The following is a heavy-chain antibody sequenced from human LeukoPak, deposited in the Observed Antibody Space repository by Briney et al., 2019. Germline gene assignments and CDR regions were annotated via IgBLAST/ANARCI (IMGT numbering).Heavy chain of an antibody. CDR2: INPNSGGT. V-gene: IGHV1-2*02. Sequence: ASVKVSCKASGYTFTGYYMHWVRQAPGQGLEWMGWINPNSGGTNYAQKFQGRVTMTRDTSISTAYMELSRLRSDDTAVYYCARNYGDYVGAFDIWGQGTMVTISS. J-gene: IGHJ3*02. D-gene: IGHD4-17*01. CDR1: GYTFTGYY. CDR3: ARNYGDYVGAFDI.